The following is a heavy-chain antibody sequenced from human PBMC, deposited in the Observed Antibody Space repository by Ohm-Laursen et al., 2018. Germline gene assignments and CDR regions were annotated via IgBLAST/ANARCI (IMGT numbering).Heavy chain of an antibody. D-gene: IGHD4-17*01. J-gene: IGHJ4*02. V-gene: IGHV3-7*01. Sequence: SLRLSCAASGFTFSSYWMSWVRQAPGKGLEWVANIKQDGSEKHYVDSVKGRFTISRDNAKNSLYMQMNSLRAEDTAVYYCARDLGSGSGDVAGYWGQGTLVTVSS. CDR2: IKQDGSEK. CDR1: GFTFSSYW. CDR3: ARDLGSGSGDVAGY.